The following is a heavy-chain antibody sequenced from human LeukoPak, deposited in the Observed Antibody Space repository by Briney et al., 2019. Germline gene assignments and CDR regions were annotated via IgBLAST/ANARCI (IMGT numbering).Heavy chain of an antibody. Sequence: GGSLRLSCAASGFIFNNYGLIWVRRAPGKGLEWVSAISNDGGGTQYADFVKGRFTISRDNSKNTLSLQMSSLRAEDTALYFCAKGSSGYFADLWGQGTLVTVSS. CDR1: GFIFNNYG. D-gene: IGHD3-22*01. CDR3: AKGSSGYFADL. CDR2: ISNDGGGT. V-gene: IGHV3-23*01. J-gene: IGHJ5*02.